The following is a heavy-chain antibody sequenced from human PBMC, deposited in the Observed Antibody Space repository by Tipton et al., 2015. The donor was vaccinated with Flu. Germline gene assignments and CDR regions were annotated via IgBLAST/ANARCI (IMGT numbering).Heavy chain of an antibody. CDR2: FYNNGST. CDR1: GGSISTYY. J-gene: IGHJ5*02. V-gene: IGHV4-4*07. CDR3: AREGDDYSRGWYAS. Sequence: TLSLTCSVSGGSISTYYWSWIRQPAGKGLEWVGHFYNNGSTRCNPSLKNRCTMSADTSRSQFSLKVTSVTAADTAVYFCAREGDDYSRGWYASWGQGILVTVSS. D-gene: IGHD6-19*01.